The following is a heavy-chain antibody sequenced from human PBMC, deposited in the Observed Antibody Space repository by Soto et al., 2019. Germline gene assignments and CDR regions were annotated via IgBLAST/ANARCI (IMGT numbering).Heavy chain of an antibody. CDR1: GFTFSDYY. Sequence: QVQLVESGGGLVKPGGSLRLSCAASGFTFSDYYMSWIRQAPGKGLEWVSYISSSSSYTNYADSVKGRFTISRDNAKNSLYLQMNSLRAEDTAVYYCARIDAAVALRVSYFDYWGQGTLVTVSS. D-gene: IGHD6-19*01. V-gene: IGHV3-11*06. J-gene: IGHJ4*02. CDR3: ARIDAAVALRVSYFDY. CDR2: ISSSSSYT.